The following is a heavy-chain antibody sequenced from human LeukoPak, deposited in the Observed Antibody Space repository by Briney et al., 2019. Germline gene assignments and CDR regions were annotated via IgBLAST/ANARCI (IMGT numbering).Heavy chain of an antibody. D-gene: IGHD1-26*01. CDR3: ARIWWELTKKTYYFDY. CDR2: IYYSGST. Sequence: PSETLSLTCTVSGGSISSSSYYWGWIRQPPGKGLEWIGSIYYSGSTYYNPSLKSRVTISVDTSKNQFSLKLSSVTAADTAVYYCARIWWELTKKTYYFDYWGQGTLVTVSS. V-gene: IGHV4-39*07. J-gene: IGHJ4*02. CDR1: GGSISSSSYY.